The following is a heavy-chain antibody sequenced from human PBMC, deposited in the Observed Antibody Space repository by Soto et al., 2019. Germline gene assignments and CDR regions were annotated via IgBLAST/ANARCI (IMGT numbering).Heavy chain of an antibody. CDR2: IYYSGST. V-gene: IGHV4-39*01. Sequence: SETLSLTCTVSGGSISSSSYYWGWIRQPPGKGLEWIGSIYYSGSTYYNPALKSRVTISIDTSKNQFSLKLSSVTAADTAVYYFAKRNQNPIFWRGYTFDLWGQGTLVTVSS. D-gene: IGHD3-3*01. CDR1: GGSISSSSYY. J-gene: IGHJ4*02. CDR3: AKRNQNPIFWRGYTFDL.